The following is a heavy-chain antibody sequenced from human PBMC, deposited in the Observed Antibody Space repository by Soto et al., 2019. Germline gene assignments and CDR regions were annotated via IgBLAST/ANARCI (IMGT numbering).Heavy chain of an antibody. D-gene: IGHD6-13*01. CDR2: IYYSGST. V-gene: IGHV4-59*01. Sequence: VQLQESGPGLVKPSETLSLTCTVSGGSISSYYWSWIRQPPGKGLEWIGYIYYSGSTNYNPSLKSRVTISVDTSKNQFSLKLSSVTAADTAVYYCARGGIAAAGTPNWFDPWGQGTLVTVSS. J-gene: IGHJ5*02. CDR3: ARGGIAAAGTPNWFDP. CDR1: GGSISSYY.